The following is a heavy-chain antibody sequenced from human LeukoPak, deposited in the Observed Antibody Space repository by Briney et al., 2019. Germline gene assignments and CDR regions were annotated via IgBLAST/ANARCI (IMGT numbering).Heavy chain of an antibody. CDR2: IYYSGST. V-gene: IGHV4-59*12. Sequence: SETLSLTCTVSGGSISSYYWSWIRQPPGKGLEWIGYIYYSGSTNYNPSLKSRVTISVDTSKNQFSLELSSVTAADTAVYYCARDGTTVSPAVWGKGTTVTVSS. D-gene: IGHD4-17*01. J-gene: IGHJ6*04. CDR1: GGSISSYY. CDR3: ARDGTTVSPAV.